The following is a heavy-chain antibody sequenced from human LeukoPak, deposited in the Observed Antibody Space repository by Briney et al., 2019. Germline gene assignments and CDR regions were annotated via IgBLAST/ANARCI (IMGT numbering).Heavy chain of an antibody. V-gene: IGHV3-23*01. Sequence: GGSLRLSCAASGFTFSSYAMSWVRQAPGKGLDWVSAISGSGGSTYYADSVKGRFTISRDNSKNTLYLQMNSPRAEDTAVYYCAKDPDILTGYHFDYWGQGTLVTVSS. J-gene: IGHJ4*02. D-gene: IGHD3-9*01. CDR2: ISGSGGST. CDR1: GFTFSSYA. CDR3: AKDPDILTGYHFDY.